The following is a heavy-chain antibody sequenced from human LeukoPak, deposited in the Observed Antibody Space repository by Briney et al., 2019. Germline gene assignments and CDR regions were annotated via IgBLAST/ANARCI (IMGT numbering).Heavy chain of an antibody. V-gene: IGHV5-51*01. CDR2: IYPGDSNT. D-gene: IGHD2-21*02. Sequence: GESLQISCKGSGYSFSNYWIGWVRQMPGKGLEWMGIIYPGDSNTRYSPSFQGQVTISADKSISTAYLQWTSLKASDTAIYYCARQPLVRDCGGDCEFDYWGQGTRVSVSS. J-gene: IGHJ4*02. CDR1: GYSFSNYW. CDR3: ARQPLVRDCGGDCEFDY.